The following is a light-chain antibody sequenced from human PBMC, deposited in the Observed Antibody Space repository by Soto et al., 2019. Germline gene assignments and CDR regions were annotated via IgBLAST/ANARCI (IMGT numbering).Light chain of an antibody. CDR2: GAS. CDR3: QQYDNSPLT. CDR1: QPISSPNS. Sequence: EIVLPQSPGTLSLSPGERATLSCRASQPISSPNSFAWYQQKPGQAPRVLIYGASRRATGISDRFSGSGSGTDFTLTISRLEPEDFAVYYCQQYDNSPLTFGGGTKVEIK. V-gene: IGKV3-20*01. J-gene: IGKJ4*01.